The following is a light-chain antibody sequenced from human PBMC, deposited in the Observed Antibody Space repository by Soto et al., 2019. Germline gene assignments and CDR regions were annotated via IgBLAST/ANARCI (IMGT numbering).Light chain of an antibody. Sequence: QSALTQPASVSGSPGQSITISCTGTSSDVGAYNHVSWYQQHPGKAPKLMIYEVSNRPSGVSDRFSGSRSGNTASLTISGLQAEDESDYYCISYTSSSTWVFGGGTKVTVL. V-gene: IGLV2-14*01. J-gene: IGLJ3*02. CDR2: EVS. CDR3: ISYTSSSTWV. CDR1: SSDVGAYNH.